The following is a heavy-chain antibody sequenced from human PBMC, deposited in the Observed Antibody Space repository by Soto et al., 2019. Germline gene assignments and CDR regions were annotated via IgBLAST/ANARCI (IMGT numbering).Heavy chain of an antibody. CDR3: ARGVTWLGELSGWFDP. V-gene: IGHV4-4*02. Sequence: QVQLQESGPGLVKPSGTLSLTCAVSSGSISSSNWWSWVRQPPGKGLEWIGEIYHSGSSNYNPSLPCRVTISVDNSKNQFSLNLISVTAADTAVYYCARGVTWLGELSGWFDPWGQGTLVTVSS. J-gene: IGHJ5*02. CDR2: IYHSGSS. D-gene: IGHD3-16*02. CDR1: SGSISSSNW.